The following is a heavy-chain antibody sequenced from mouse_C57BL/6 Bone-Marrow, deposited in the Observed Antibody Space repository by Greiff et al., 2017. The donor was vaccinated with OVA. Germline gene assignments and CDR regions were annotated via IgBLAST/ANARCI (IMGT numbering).Heavy chain of an antibody. CDR2: IYPGNSDT. V-gene: IGHV1-5*01. D-gene: IGHD1-1*01. Sequence: VQLQQSGTVLARPGASVKMSCKTSGYTFTSYWMHWVKQRPGQGLEWIGAIYPGNSDTSYNQKFKGKATLTAVTSASTAYMELSSLTHEDSAVYYCTRGPYYGKDFDYWGQGTTLTVSS. J-gene: IGHJ2*01. CDR1: GYTFTSYW. CDR3: TRGPYYGKDFDY.